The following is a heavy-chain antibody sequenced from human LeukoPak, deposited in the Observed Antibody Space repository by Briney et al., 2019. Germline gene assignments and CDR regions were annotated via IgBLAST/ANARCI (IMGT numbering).Heavy chain of an antibody. J-gene: IGHJ5*02. Sequence: GGSLRLSCEVSGLTFIDAWVSWVRQAPGKGLEWVGRIKSKGSGGTTDHAAPVKGRFTISRDDSKNTVYLQMSSLGTEDIAIYYCTHISSTPDRFTSWGQGTLVTVSS. D-gene: IGHD2-15*01. V-gene: IGHV3-15*01. CDR2: IKSKGSGGTT. CDR1: GLTFIDAW. CDR3: THISSTPDRFTS.